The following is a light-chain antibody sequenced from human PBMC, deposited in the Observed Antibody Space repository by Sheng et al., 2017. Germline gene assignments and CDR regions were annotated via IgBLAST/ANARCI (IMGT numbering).Light chain of an antibody. J-gene: IGKJ2*01. Sequence: DIQMTQSPSSLSVSVGDRVTITCRASQGIRNSLAWYQHKPGKAPKLLLYATSRLQSGVPSRLSGGGSGTTYTLTISSLQPEDFAVYYCHQYETTPPTFGQGTKLEVK. CDR2: ATS. V-gene: IGKV1-NL1*01. CDR3: HQYETTPPT. CDR1: QGIRNS.